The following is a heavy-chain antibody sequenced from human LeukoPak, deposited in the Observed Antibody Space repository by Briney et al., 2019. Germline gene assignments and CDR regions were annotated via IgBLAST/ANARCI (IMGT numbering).Heavy chain of an antibody. CDR1: GDSVSSNSAA. J-gene: IGHJ6*02. CDR2: TYYRSKWYN. CDR3: ARGAVYSSSWYYYYYGMDV. D-gene: IGHD6-13*01. V-gene: IGHV6-1*01. Sequence: SQTLSLTCAISGDSVSSNSAAWNWIRQSPSRGLEWLGRTYYRSKWYNDYAVSVKIRITINPDTSKNQFSLQLNSVTPEDTAVYYCARGAVYSSSWYYYYYGMDVWGQGTTVTVS.